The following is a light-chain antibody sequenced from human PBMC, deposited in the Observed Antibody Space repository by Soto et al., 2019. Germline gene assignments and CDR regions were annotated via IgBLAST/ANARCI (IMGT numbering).Light chain of an antibody. CDR2: SNT. CDR1: SSNIATNY. CDR3: CSYAGISDKYV. J-gene: IGLJ1*01. Sequence: QLVLTQPPSLSGTPGQGVTISCSGGSSNIATNYVYWYQLLPGTAPKLVIFSNTIRPPRVPDRFSGSKSGASASLVISGLRSEDEADYYCCSYAGISDKYVFGPGTKLTVL. V-gene: IGLV1-47*02.